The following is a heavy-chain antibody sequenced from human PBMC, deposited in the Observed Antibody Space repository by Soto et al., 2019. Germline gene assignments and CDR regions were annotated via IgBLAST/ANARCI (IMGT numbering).Heavy chain of an antibody. CDR3: AAGVGVVAATPVYYGMDV. CDR2: IVVGSGNT. Sequence: ASVKVSCKASGFTFTSSAVQWVRQASGQRLEWIGWIVVGSGNTNYAQKFQERVTITRDTSTSTAYMELSSLRSEDTAVYYCAAGVGVVAATPVYYGMDVWGQGTTVTVSS. CDR1: GFTFTSSA. V-gene: IGHV1-58*01. J-gene: IGHJ6*02. D-gene: IGHD2-15*01.